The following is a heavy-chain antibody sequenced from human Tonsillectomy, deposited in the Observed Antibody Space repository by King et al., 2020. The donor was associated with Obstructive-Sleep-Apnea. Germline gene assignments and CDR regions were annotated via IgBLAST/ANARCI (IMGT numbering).Heavy chain of an antibody. V-gene: IGHV3-23*04. CDR2: ISGSGGST. J-gene: IGHJ3*02. Sequence: VQLVESGGGLVQPGGSLRLSCAASGFTFSSYAMSWVRQAPGKGLEWVSTISGSGGSTYYADSVKGRFTISRDNSENTLYLQMNSLRAEDTAVYYWAKTQRSYYDTSGYWRDAFDIWGQGTMVTVSS. D-gene: IGHD3-22*01. CDR3: AKTQRSYYDTSGYWRDAFDI. CDR1: GFTFSSYA.